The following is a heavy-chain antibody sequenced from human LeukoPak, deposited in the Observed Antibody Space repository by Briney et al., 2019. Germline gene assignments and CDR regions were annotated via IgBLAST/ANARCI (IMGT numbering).Heavy chain of an antibody. J-gene: IGHJ3*02. CDR2: FDPEDGET. D-gene: IGHD4-23*01. V-gene: IGHV1-24*01. CDR1: GYTLTELS. Sequence: ASVKASCKVSGYTLTELSMHWVRQAPGKGLEWMGGFDPEDGETIYAQKFQGRVTMTEDTSTDTAYMELSSLRSEDTAVYYCATVDGGNSGGEDAFDIWGQGTMVTVSS. CDR3: ATVDGGNSGGEDAFDI.